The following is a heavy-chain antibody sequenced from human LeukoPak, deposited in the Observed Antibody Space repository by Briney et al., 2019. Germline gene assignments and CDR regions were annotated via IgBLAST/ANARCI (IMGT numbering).Heavy chain of an antibody. D-gene: IGHD3-22*01. Sequence: GGSLRLSCAASGFTFSGSAMHWVRQASGKGLEWVGRIRSKANSYATAYAASVKGRFTISRDDSKNTAYLQMNSLKTEDTAVYYCARAPYYSRIEYYFEFWGQGTLVTVSS. CDR1: GFTFSGSA. V-gene: IGHV3-73*01. CDR2: IRSKANSYAT. J-gene: IGHJ4*02. CDR3: ARAPYYSRIEYYFEF.